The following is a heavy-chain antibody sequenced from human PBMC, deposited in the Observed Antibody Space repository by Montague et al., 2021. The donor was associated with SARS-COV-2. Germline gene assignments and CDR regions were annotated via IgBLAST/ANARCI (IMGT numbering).Heavy chain of an antibody. CDR2: ISYSGXT. CDR3: ARIGSESVGYSYIFPD. CDR1: GASVRSGNSY. D-gene: IGHD3-22*01. V-gene: IGHV4-61*01. J-gene: IGHJ4*03. Sequence: SETLSLTCTVSGASVRSGNSYWNWIRQTGGKGLESFGYISYSGXTXSXXXXKXRVTIPVATSKNQLSLKVISETAADTAVYYCARIGSESVGYSYIFPDWGQGTLVTVSS.